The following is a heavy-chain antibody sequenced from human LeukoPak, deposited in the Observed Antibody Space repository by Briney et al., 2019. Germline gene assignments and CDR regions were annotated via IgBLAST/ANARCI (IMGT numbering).Heavy chain of an antibody. CDR3: AKGLGEDFYGSGSYPLDAFDI. Sequence: GGSLRPSCAASGFTFSSYAMSWVRQAPGKGLEWVSAISGSGGSTYYADSVKGRFTISRDNSKNTLYLQMNSLRAEDTAVYYCAKGLGEDFYGSGSYPLDAFDIWGQGTMVTVSS. CDR1: GFTFSSYA. V-gene: IGHV3-23*01. J-gene: IGHJ3*02. D-gene: IGHD3-10*01. CDR2: ISGSGGST.